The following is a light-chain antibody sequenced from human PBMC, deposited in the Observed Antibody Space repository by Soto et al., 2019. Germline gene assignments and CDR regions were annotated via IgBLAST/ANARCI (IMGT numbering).Light chain of an antibody. V-gene: IGKV3-15*01. CDR2: GAS. CDR1: QSVSSN. J-gene: IGKJ4*01. Sequence: EIVMTQSPATLSVSPGERATLSCRASQSVSSNLGWYQQKPGQAPRLLIYGASTRATGIPARFSGSGSGTDFTLTISSRQSEDFAVYYCQQYNNWPPLTFGGGTKVEIK. CDR3: QQYNNWPPLT.